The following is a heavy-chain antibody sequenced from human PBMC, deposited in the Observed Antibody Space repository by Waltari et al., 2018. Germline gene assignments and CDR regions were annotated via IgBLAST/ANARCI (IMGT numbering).Heavy chain of an antibody. CDR1: GGSISSHY. J-gene: IGHJ5*02. CDR3: ARESDYGWFDP. V-gene: IGHV4-59*11. D-gene: IGHD4-17*01. CDR2: IYYSGST. Sequence: QVQLQESGPGLVKPSETLSLTCTVSGGSISSHYWSWIRQPPGKGLEWIGYIYYSGSTNYNPSLKSRVTISVDTSKNQFSLKRSSVTAADTAVDYGARESDYGWFDPWGQGTLVTVSS.